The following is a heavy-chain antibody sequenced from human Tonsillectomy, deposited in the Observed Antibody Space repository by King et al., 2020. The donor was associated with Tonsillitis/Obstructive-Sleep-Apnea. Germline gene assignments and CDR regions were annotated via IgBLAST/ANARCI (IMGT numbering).Heavy chain of an antibody. Sequence: QLVQSGGGLVQPGTSLRLSCAASGFIFSSYSMNWVRQAPGKGLEWVSYISISSTTISYADSVKGRFTISRDNAKNSLYLQMNSLGDEDTAVYYCATRGWGHSYMDVWGKGTTVTVSS. D-gene: IGHD6-19*01. CDR1: GFIFSSYS. V-gene: IGHV3-48*02. CDR3: ATRGWGHSYMDV. J-gene: IGHJ6*03. CDR2: ISISSTTI.